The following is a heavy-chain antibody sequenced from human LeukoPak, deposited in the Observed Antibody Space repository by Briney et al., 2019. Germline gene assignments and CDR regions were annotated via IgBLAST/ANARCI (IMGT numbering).Heavy chain of an antibody. CDR2: INPGNGNT. D-gene: IGHD6-13*01. V-gene: IGHV1-3*01. J-gene: IGHJ5*02. CDR3: ARDIDRVFNWFDP. Sequence: ASVKASCKASGYTFTNYIIHWVRQAPGQRLEWMGWINPGNGNTKYSQNFQGRVTITTDTSASTAYMELSSLRFEDTAVYYCARDIDRVFNWFDPWGQGTQITVSS. CDR1: GYTFTNYI.